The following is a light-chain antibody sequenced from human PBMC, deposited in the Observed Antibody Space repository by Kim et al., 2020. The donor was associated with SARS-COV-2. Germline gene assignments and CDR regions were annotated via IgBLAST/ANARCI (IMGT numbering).Light chain of an antibody. V-gene: IGKV3-20*01. J-gene: IGKJ1*01. CDR3: QQYGSSPLT. Sequence: EIVLTQSPGTLSLSPGERATLSCRASQSVSSSYLAWYQQKPGQAPRLLIYGASSRATGIPDRFSGSGSGTDFTLTISRLEPEDFAVYYGQQYGSSPLTFGQGAKVDIK. CDR1: QSVSSSY. CDR2: GAS.